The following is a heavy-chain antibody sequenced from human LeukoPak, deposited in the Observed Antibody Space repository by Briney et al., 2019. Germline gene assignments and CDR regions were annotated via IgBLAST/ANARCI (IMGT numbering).Heavy chain of an antibody. Sequence: GGSLRLSCTASGFTFGDYAMSWSRQAPGKGLEWVGFIRSKAYGGTTEYAASVKGRFTISRDDSKSIAYLQMNSLETEDTAVYYCIRWFVPGPKPTYYFDYWGQGTLVTVSS. CDR2: IRSKAYGGTT. CDR1: GFTFGDYA. CDR3: IRWFVPGPKPTYYFDY. D-gene: IGHD3-10*01. J-gene: IGHJ4*01. V-gene: IGHV3-49*03.